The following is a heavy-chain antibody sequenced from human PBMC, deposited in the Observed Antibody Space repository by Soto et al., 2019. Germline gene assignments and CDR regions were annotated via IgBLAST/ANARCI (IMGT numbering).Heavy chain of an antibody. D-gene: IGHD3-9*01. Sequence: GGSLRLSCAASGFTFSSYAMSWVRQAPGKGLEWVSAISGSGGSTYYADSVKGRFTISRDNSKNTLYLQMNSLRAEDTAVYYCAKMTYYDILTGMVWFDPWGQGTLVTVSS. CDR2: ISGSGGST. J-gene: IGHJ5*02. V-gene: IGHV3-23*01. CDR3: AKMTYYDILTGMVWFDP. CDR1: GFTFSSYA.